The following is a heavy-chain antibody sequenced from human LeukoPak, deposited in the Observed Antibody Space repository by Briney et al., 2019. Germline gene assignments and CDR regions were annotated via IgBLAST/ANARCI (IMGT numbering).Heavy chain of an antibody. V-gene: IGHV1-69*13. D-gene: IGHD3-22*01. J-gene: IGHJ3*02. CDR3: ARWYYYDSSGSYAFDI. CDR1: GYTFTSYA. CDR2: IIPIFGTA. Sequence: GASVKVSCKASGYTFTSYAISWVRQAPGQGLEWMGGIIPIFGTANYAQKFQGRVTITADESTSTAYMELSSLRSEDTAVYYCARWYYYDSSGSYAFDIWGQGTMVTVSS.